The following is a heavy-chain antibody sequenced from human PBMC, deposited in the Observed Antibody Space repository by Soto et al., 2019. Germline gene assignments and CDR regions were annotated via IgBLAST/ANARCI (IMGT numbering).Heavy chain of an antibody. CDR3: ARDPGSVVRGAFDI. J-gene: IGHJ3*02. Sequence: SETLSLTCTVSGGSISSSYWSWIRQPPGKGLEWIGYIYYSGSSNYNPSLKSRVTISVDTSKNQFSLKLSSVTAADMAVYYCARDPGSVVRGAFDIWGQGAMVTVSS. CDR2: IYYSGSS. D-gene: IGHD2-2*01. V-gene: IGHV4-59*01. CDR1: GGSISSSY.